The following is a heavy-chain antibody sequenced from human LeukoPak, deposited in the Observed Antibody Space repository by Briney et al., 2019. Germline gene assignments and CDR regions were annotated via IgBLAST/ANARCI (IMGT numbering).Heavy chain of an antibody. CDR2: IYTSGST. CDR3: ARGYGVDDAFDI. D-gene: IGHD4-17*01. V-gene: IGHV4-4*07. Sequence: PSGTLSLTCTASGCSISSYYWSWIRQPAGKGLEWIGRIYTSGSTNYNPSLKSRVTISVDTSKNQFSLKLSSVTAADTAVYYCARGYGVDDAFDIWGQGTMVTVSS. CDR1: GCSISSYY. J-gene: IGHJ3*02.